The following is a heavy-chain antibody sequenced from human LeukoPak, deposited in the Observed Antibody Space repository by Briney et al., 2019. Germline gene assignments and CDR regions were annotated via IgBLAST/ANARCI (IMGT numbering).Heavy chain of an antibody. CDR2: ISGGGGST. V-gene: IGHV3-23*01. J-gene: IGHJ4*02. CDR1: GFTLSTYA. CDR3: AKAQELGNYEFFLFDY. Sequence: GGSLRLSCAAYGFTLSTYAMGCVRQAPGKGLEWVSAISGGGGSTYYADSVKGRFTISRDNSKNTLYLQMNSLRAEDTAVYYCAKAQELGNYEFFLFDYWGQGALVTVSS. D-gene: IGHD7-27*01.